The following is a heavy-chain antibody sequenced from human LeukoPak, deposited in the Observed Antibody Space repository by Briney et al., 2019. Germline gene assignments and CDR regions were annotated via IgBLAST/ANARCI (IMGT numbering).Heavy chain of an antibody. CDR3: AKAGDFWSGYYYYYYGVDV. CDR1: GSTFSNYA. Sequence: PGASLRLSCAASGSTFSNYAMTWVRQAPGKGLEWVSAISGSGGSTYYADSVKGRFTISRDNSKNTLYLQMNSLRAEDTAVYYCAKAGDFWSGYYYYYYGVDVWGQGTTVTVSS. CDR2: ISGSGGST. V-gene: IGHV3-23*01. J-gene: IGHJ6*02. D-gene: IGHD3-3*01.